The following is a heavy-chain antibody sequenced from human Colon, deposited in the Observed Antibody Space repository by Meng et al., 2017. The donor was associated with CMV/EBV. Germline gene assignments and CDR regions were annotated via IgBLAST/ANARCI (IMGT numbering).Heavy chain of an antibody. J-gene: IGHJ5*02. CDR3: ARGSITDTRGANEFDP. CDR1: GYTFTGYY. CDR2: INPNNGGT. V-gene: IGHV1-2*02. D-gene: IGHD4/OR15-4a*01. Sequence: ASVKVSCKTSGYTFTGYYIHWLRQAPGQGLEWMGWINPNNGGTRYAQRFQGRVTVTTDTSISTAYMELSRLRSDDTALYYCARGSITDTRGANEFDPWGHGTPVTVSS.